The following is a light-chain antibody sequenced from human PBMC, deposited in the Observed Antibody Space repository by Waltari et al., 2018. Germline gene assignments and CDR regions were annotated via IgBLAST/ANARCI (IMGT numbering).Light chain of an antibody. CDR1: SGSVSTSYY. CDR2: STN. V-gene: IGLV8-61*01. J-gene: IGLJ3*02. CDR3: VLYMGSGIWV. Sequence: QTVVTQEPSFSVSPGGTVTPTCGLSSGSVSTSYYPSWYQQTPGQTPRTLIYSTNTRSSGVPDRFSGSILGNKAALTITGAHADDESDYYCVLYMGSGIWVFGGGTKLTVL.